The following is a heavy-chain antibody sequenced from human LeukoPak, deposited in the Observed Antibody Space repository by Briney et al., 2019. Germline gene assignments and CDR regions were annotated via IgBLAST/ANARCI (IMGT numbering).Heavy chain of an antibody. CDR2: INHSGST. D-gene: IGHD5-24*01. J-gene: IGHJ3*02. CDR3: ARRLNRDGYNSVAFDI. CDR1: GGFFSGYY. V-gene: IGHV4-34*01. Sequence: SETLSLTCAVYGGFFSGYYWSWIRQPPGKGLEWIGEINHSGSTNYNPSLKSRVTISVDTSKNQFSLKLSSVTAADTAVYYCARRLNRDGYNSVAFDIWGQGTMVTVSS.